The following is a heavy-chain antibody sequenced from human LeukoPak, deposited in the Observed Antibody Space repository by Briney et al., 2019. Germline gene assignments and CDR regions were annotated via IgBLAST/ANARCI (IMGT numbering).Heavy chain of an antibody. Sequence: GGSLKISCKGSGYTFTSYWIAWVRQMPGKGLEWMGIIYPGDSDTRYSPSFQGQVTISADKSISTAHLQWSSLKASDTAMYYCARHSGSSVYNWFDPWGQGTLVTVSS. CDR2: IYPGDSDT. CDR1: GYTFTSYW. J-gene: IGHJ5*02. CDR3: ARHSGSSVYNWFDP. D-gene: IGHD6-6*01. V-gene: IGHV5-51*01.